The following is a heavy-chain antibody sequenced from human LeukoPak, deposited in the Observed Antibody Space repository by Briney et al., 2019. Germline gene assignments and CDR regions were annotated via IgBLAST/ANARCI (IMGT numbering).Heavy chain of an antibody. Sequence: PSQTLSLTCTVSGGSISSGGYYWSWIRQHPGKGLEWIGYIYYSGSTYYNPSLKSRVTVSVDTSKNQFSLKLSSVTAADTAVYYCARIRLGRPGYYFDYWSQGTLVTVSS. V-gene: IGHV4-31*03. CDR2: IYYSGST. D-gene: IGHD2-2*01. J-gene: IGHJ4*02. CDR3: ARIRLGRPGYYFDY. CDR1: GGSISSGGYY.